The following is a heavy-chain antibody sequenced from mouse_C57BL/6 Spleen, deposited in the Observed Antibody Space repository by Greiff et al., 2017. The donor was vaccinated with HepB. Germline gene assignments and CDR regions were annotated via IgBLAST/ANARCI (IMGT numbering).Heavy chain of an antibody. V-gene: IGHV1-19*01. CDR2: INPYNGGT. CDR1: GYTFTDYY. J-gene: IGHJ4*01. CDR3: ARLATVVATPYAMDY. Sequence: VQLKESGPVLVKPGASVKMSCKASGYTFTDYYMNWVKQSHGKSLEWIGVINPYNGGTSYNQKFKGKATLTVDKSSSTAYMELNSLTSEDSAVYYCARLATVVATPYAMDYWGQGTSVTVSS. D-gene: IGHD1-1*01.